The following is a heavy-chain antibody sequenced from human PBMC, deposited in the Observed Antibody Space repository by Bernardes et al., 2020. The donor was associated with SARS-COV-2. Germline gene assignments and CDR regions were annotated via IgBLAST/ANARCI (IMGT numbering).Heavy chain of an antibody. V-gene: IGHV3-66*02. J-gene: IGHJ4*02. Sequence: GGSLRLSCAVSGVSVSSNYMHWVRQAPGKGLEWVSIIYRDDTTRYAESVKGRFTISRDKSKNMLYLQMDSLRPDDTALYYCARERGDAYGGLSPSHYWGQPTLLTVSP. CDR3: ARERGDAYGGLSPSHY. D-gene: IGHD4-17*01. CDR2: IYRDDTT. CDR1: GVSVSSNY.